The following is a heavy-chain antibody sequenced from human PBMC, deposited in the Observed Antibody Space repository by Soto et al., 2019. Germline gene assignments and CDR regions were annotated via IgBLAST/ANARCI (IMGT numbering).Heavy chain of an antibody. CDR2: ISYDGSNK. Sequence: GGSLRLSCAASGFTFSSYAMHWVRQAPGKGLEWVAVISYDGSNKYYADSVKGRFTISRDNSKNTLYLQMNSLRAEDTAVYYCARDALIVGGDRYYYYGMDVWGQGTTVTVSS. CDR3: ARDALIVGGDRYYYYGMDV. J-gene: IGHJ6*02. CDR1: GFTFSSYA. V-gene: IGHV3-30-3*01. D-gene: IGHD2-21*02.